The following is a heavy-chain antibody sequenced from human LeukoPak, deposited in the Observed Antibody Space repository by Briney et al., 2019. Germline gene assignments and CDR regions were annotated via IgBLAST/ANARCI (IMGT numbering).Heavy chain of an antibody. CDR1: GYTFTGYY. J-gene: IGHJ4*02. D-gene: IGHD3-3*01. CDR3: ARSQGGTFPVLAYDFWSGYSPFDY. CDR2: IIPILGIA. Sequence: SVKVSCKASGYTFTGYYMHWVRQAPGQGLEWMGRIIPILGIANYAQKFQGRVTITADKSTSTAYMELSSLRSEDTAVYYCARSQGGTFPVLAYDFWSGYSPFDYWGQGTLVTVSS. V-gene: IGHV1-69*02.